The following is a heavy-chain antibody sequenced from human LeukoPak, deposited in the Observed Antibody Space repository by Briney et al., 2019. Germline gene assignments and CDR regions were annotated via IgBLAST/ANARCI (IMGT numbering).Heavy chain of an antibody. CDR1: GGSLSSSSYY. V-gene: IGHV4-39*01. D-gene: IGHD6-13*01. CDR3: ARRSAAGNSGKWFDH. CDR2: IHYSGST. Sequence: PSETLSLTCTVSGGSLSSSSYYWGWVRQPPGKGLEWVGSIHYSGSTYYNPSLKSRVTISVDTSKKQFSLKLKDVTAADTAVYYCARRSAAGNSGKWFDHWGQGTLVTVSS. J-gene: IGHJ5*02.